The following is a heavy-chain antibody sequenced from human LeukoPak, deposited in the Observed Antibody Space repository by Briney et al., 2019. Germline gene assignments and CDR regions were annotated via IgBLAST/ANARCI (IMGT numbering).Heavy chain of an antibody. CDR3: AKGMGIQLERRGTGYYCDY. CDR2: ITGRGGST. CDR1: GFSFSRYA. V-gene: IGHV3-23*01. J-gene: IGHJ4*02. D-gene: IGHD1-1*01. Sequence: GGSLRLSCAASGFSFSRYALRWVPEAPGRGLERGSHITGRGGSTYYADSARGRLTISRDNTKNTLYLQMKNVRAEDRAVYCCAKGMGIQLERRGTGYYCDYWGQRTLDSVSS.